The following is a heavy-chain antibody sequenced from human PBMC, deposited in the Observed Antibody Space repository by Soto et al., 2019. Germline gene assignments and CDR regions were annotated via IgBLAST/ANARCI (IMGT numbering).Heavy chain of an antibody. Sequence: GASVKVSCKASGGTFSSYAISWVRQAPGQGLEWMGGIIPIFGTANCAQKIQGRVTITADKSTSTAYMELSSLRSEDTAVYYCASQLPSLYCTGSTSCYTGSRPLDYWGQGTLVTVSS. D-gene: IGHD2-2*02. CDR1: GGTFSSYA. V-gene: IGHV1-69*06. CDR2: IIPIFGTA. CDR3: ASQLPSLYCTGSTSCYTGSRPLDY. J-gene: IGHJ4*02.